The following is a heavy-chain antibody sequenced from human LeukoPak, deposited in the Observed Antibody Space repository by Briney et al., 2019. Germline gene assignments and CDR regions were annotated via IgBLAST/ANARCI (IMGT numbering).Heavy chain of an antibody. V-gene: IGHV3-48*04. Sequence: GGSLRLSCAASGFTFSSYSMNWVRQAPGKGLEWVSYISSSSSTIYYADSVKGRFTISRDNAKNSLYLQMNSLRAEDTAVYYCARDTSVRLWLLSYWGQGTLVTVSS. CDR3: ARDTSVRLWLLSY. J-gene: IGHJ4*02. CDR1: GFTFSSYS. D-gene: IGHD5-18*01. CDR2: ISSSSSTI.